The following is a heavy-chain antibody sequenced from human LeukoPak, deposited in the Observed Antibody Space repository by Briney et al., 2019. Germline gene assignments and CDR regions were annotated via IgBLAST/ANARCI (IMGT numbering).Heavy chain of an antibody. Sequence: SVKVSCKASGGTFSSYAISWVRQAPGQGLEWMGGIIPIFGTANYAQKFQGRVTITADESTSTAYMELSSLRSEDTAVYYCARDVVPAAMPLFGLFDPWGQGTLVTVSS. V-gene: IGHV1-69*13. CDR1: GGTFSSYA. CDR3: ARDVVPAAMPLFGLFDP. CDR2: IIPIFGTA. D-gene: IGHD2-2*01. J-gene: IGHJ5*02.